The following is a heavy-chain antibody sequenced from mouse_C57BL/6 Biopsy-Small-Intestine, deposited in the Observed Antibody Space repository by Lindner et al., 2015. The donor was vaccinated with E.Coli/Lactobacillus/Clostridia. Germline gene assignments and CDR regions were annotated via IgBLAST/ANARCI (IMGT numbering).Heavy chain of an antibody. Sequence: VQLQESGAELVKPGASVKLSCTASGFDIKDYYMHWVKQRTEQGLEWVGRIDPEDGDTKYAPKFQGKATITADTSSNTAYLQFISLTSDDTAVYYCARKRFITTMRDFDVWGTGTTVTVSS. CDR2: IDPEDGDT. J-gene: IGHJ1*03. V-gene: IGHV14-2*01. CDR1: GFDIKDYY. CDR3: ARKRFITTMRDFDV. D-gene: IGHD1-1*01.